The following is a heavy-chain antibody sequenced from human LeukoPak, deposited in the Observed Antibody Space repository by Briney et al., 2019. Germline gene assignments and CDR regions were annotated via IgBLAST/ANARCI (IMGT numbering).Heavy chain of an antibody. D-gene: IGHD5-18*01. J-gene: IGHJ4*02. CDR1: GGTFSSYA. CDR3: ASMVTNRNTAMVLNYFDY. CDR2: SIPILGIA. V-gene: IGHV1-69*04. Sequence: SVKVSCKASGGTFSSYAISWVRQAPGQGLEWMGRSIPILGIANYAQKFQGRVTITADKSTSTAYMELSSLRSEDTAVYYCASMVTNRNTAMVLNYFDYWGQGTLVTVSS.